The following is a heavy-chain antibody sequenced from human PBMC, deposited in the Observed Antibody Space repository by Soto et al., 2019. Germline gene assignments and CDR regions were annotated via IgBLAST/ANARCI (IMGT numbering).Heavy chain of an antibody. CDR1: GGSISSGDYY. D-gene: IGHD3-10*01. CDR2: ICYSGST. Sequence: SETLSLTCTVSGGSISSGDYYWSWIRQPPGKGLEWIGYICYSGSTYYNPSLKSRVTISVDTSKNQFSRKLSSVTAADTAVYYCARDEGESYGMDVWGQGTTVTVSS. V-gene: IGHV4-30-4*01. CDR3: ARDEGESYGMDV. J-gene: IGHJ6*02.